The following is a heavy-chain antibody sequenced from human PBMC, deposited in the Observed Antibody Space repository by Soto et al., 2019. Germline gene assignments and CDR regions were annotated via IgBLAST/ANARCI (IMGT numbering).Heavy chain of an antibody. Sequence: PSETLSLTCTVSGGSISSSSYYWGWIRQPPGKGLEWIGSIYYSGSTYYNPSLKSRVTISVDTSKNQFSLKLSSVTAADTAVYYCARHDYGDYKYYYYGMDVWGQGTTVTVSS. J-gene: IGHJ6*02. CDR3: ARHDYGDYKYYYYGMDV. CDR2: IYYSGST. V-gene: IGHV4-39*01. D-gene: IGHD4-17*01. CDR1: GGSISSSSYY.